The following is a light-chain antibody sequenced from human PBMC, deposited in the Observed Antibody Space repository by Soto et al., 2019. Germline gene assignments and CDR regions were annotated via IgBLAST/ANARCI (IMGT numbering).Light chain of an antibody. J-gene: IGKJ1*01. V-gene: IGKV3-20*01. CDR3: QQYAASPRT. CDR1: QSVSNNY. Sequence: EIVLTQSPGTLSLSPRERATLSCRASQSVSNNYLAWYQHRPGQAPRLLIYGASTRAPGIPDRFSGSGSGKDFTLPISRREPEDFAVYYCQQYAASPRTFGQGTQVEV. CDR2: GAS.